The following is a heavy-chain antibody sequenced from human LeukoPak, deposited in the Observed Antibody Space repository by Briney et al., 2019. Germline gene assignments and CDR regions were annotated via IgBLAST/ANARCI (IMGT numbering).Heavy chain of an antibody. CDR2: IYTSGST. Sequence: SETLSLTCTVSGGAISSYYWSWIRQPAGKGLEWIGRIYTSGSTNYNPPLKSRVTMSVDTSKNQFSLKLSSVTAADTALYYCASDRSYYYDSSGYSLWNAFDIWGQGTMVTVSS. D-gene: IGHD3-22*01. J-gene: IGHJ3*02. CDR1: GGAISSYY. CDR3: ASDRSYYYDSSGYSLWNAFDI. V-gene: IGHV4-4*07.